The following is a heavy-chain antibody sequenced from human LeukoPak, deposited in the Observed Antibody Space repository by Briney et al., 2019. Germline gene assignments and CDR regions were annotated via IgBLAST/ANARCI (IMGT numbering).Heavy chain of an antibody. D-gene: IGHD1-26*01. V-gene: IGHV3-43*01. CDR1: GFTFDDYT. Sequence: GGSLRLSCAASGFTFDDYTMPWVRQAPGKGLEWVSLISWDGGSTYYADSVKGRFTISSDNSKNSLYLQMNSLRTEDTALYYCAKDISAGETGAFDIWGQGTMVTVSS. J-gene: IGHJ3*02. CDR2: ISWDGGST. CDR3: AKDISAGETGAFDI.